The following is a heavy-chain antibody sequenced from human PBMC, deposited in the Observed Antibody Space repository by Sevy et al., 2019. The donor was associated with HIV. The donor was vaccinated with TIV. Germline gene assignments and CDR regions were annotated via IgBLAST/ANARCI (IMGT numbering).Heavy chain of an antibody. J-gene: IGHJ4*02. CDR1: AFTFNNAW. CDR3: TTGAYYYDSGGYRGFDY. CDR2: IKSKTDGGTT. D-gene: IGHD3-22*01. V-gene: IGHV3-15*01. Sequence: GGSLRLSCAASAFTFNNAWMSWVRQAPGKGLEWVGRIKSKTDGGTTDYAAPVKGRFTISRDDSKNTLYLQMNSLKTEDTAVYYCTTGAYYYDSGGYRGFDYWGQGTLVTVSS.